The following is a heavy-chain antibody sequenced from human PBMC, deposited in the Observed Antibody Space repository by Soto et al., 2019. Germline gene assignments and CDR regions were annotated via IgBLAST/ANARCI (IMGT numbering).Heavy chain of an antibody. D-gene: IGHD2-2*01. Sequence: QVQLVQSGAEVKKPGASVKVSCKASGYTFTSYDINWVRQATGQGLEWMGWMNPNSGNTGYAQKFQGRVTMTRNTSISTAYMELSSLRSEDTAVYYCARSMVVPAAPHSDYYYGMDVWGEGTTVTVSS. CDR2: MNPNSGNT. J-gene: IGHJ6*04. CDR3: ARSMVVPAAPHSDYYYGMDV. CDR1: GYTFTSYD. V-gene: IGHV1-8*01.